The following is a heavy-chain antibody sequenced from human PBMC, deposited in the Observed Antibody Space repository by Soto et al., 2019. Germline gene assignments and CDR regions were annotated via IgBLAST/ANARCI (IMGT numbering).Heavy chain of an antibody. CDR2: INDSGSP. J-gene: IGHJ4*02. CDR3: ARGRGDFQS. CDR1: GGSFSGYY. D-gene: IGHD3-16*01. V-gene: IGHV4-34*02. Sequence: QVQLQQWGAGLLKPSETLSLTCAVNGGSFSGYYWAWIRQSPGKGLEWIGEINDSGSPTYTPSLKRRVTISLDASKNQFFLRLSLLTAADSAVYYCARGRGDFQSWGQGTPVTVSS.